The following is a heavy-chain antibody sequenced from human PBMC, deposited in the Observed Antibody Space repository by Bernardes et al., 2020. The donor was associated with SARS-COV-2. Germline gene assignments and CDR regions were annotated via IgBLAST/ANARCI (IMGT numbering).Heavy chain of an antibody. CDR2: IYYTGST. Sequence: SETLSLTCTLSSGSISSHYWSWIRQPPGKGLEWIGNIYYTGSTKYNPSLKSRVTMSLDTSKNQFSLRLKSVTAADTAVYYCARERGGAQYFDYWGQGALVTVSS. V-gene: IGHV4-59*11. D-gene: IGHD3-16*01. J-gene: IGHJ4*02. CDR3: ARERGGAQYFDY. CDR1: SGSISSHY.